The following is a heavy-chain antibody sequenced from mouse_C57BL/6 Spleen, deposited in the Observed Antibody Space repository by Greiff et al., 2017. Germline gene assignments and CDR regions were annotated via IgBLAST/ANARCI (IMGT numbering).Heavy chain of an antibody. CDR3: ARRYYYGSSYPLWYFDV. CDR1: GFTFSSYG. J-gene: IGHJ1*03. Sequence: EVQLVESGGDLVKPGGSLKLSCAASGFTFSSYGMSWVRQTPDKRLEWVATISSGGSYTYYPDSVKGRFTISRDNAKNTLYLQMSSPKSEDTAMYYCARRYYYGSSYPLWYFDVWGTGTTVTVA. CDR2: ISSGGSYT. D-gene: IGHD1-1*01. V-gene: IGHV5-6*01.